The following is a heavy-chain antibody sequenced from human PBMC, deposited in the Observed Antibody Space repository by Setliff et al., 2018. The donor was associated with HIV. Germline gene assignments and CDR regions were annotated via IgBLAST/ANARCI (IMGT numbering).Heavy chain of an antibody. J-gene: IGHJ4*02. CDR1: GFSVTDNY. V-gene: IGHV3-53*01. CDR3: AKGGYGGAYYVAGY. Sequence: LSCEASGFSVTDNYMGWVRQAPGKGLEWVALMYKGGETYYADFVKGRFTIARDDTKNTVSLQMTNLEPGDTAMYYCAKGGYGGAYYVAGYWGQGTKVTVSS. CDR2: MYKGGET. D-gene: IGHD5-18*01.